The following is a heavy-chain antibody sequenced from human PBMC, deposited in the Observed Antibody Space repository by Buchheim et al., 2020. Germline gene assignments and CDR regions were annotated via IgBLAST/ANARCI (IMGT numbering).Heavy chain of an antibody. D-gene: IGHD2-21*01. CDR3: TRVSALLSCGGDCFMDS. Sequence: EVQLVESGGGLVQPGRSLRLSCSGSGFRFGDYALSWFRQAPGKGLEWVGYIKSKSYGGTRDYAESVKGRFTISRDDSESIAYLQMNSLTIEDTAVYYCTRVSALLSCGGDCFMDSWGQGTL. V-gene: IGHV3-49*03. CDR2: IKSKSYGGTR. J-gene: IGHJ4*02. CDR1: GFRFGDYA.